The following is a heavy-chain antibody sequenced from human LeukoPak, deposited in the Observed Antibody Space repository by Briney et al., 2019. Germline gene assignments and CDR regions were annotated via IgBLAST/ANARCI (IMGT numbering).Heavy chain of an antibody. CDR2: LYYSGST. Sequence: SEALSLTCTVSGGSISSYYWSWIRQPPGKELEWIGYLYYSGSTNYNPSFKSRVTMSVDTSKNQFSLKLNSMTAADTAVYFCARGRYNDYGFDYWGQGTLVTVSS. D-gene: IGHD4-17*01. J-gene: IGHJ4*02. CDR1: GGSISSYY. V-gene: IGHV4-59*01. CDR3: ARGRYNDYGFDY.